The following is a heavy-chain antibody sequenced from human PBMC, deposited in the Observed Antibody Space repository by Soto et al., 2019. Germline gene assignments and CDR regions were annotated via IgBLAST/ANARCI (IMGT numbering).Heavy chain of an antibody. V-gene: IGHV1-69*12. J-gene: IGHJ6*02. CDR2: IIPIFGTA. CDR3: ARYLAAAGAAPGEYYYGMGV. Sequence: QVQLVQSGAEVKKPGSSVKVSCKASGGTFSSYAISWVRQAPGQGLEWMGGIIPIFGTANYAQKFQGRVTITADESTGTAYMELSSVRSEDTAVYYCARYLAAAGAAPGEYYYGMGVWGRGTTVTVSS. D-gene: IGHD6-13*01. CDR1: GGTFSSYA.